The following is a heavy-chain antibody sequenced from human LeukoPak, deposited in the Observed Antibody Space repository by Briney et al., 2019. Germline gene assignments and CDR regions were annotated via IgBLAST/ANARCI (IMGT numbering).Heavy chain of an antibody. V-gene: IGHV3-21*01. J-gene: IGHJ3*02. D-gene: IGHD1-1*01. CDR1: GFTFSSYN. CDR3: ARDNQLSERRPQAFDI. Sequence: GGSLRLSCAASGFTFSSYNMNWVRQAPGKGLEWVSSISDSSAYIYYADSVKGRFTISRDNAKNSLYLQMNSLRAEDTAVHCCARDNQLSERRPQAFDIWGQGTMVTVSS. CDR2: ISDSSAYI.